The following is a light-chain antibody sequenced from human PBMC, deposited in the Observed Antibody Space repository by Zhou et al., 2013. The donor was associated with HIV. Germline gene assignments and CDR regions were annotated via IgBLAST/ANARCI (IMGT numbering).Light chain of an antibody. CDR3: QQYDNWPGT. J-gene: IGKJ1*01. CDR1: QSVSSN. Sequence: EIVMTQSPATLSVSSGTRATLSCWASQSVSSNLAWYQQRPGQAPRLLIYGASTRATGIPARFSGSGSGTEFTLTISTMQSEDFVVYYCQQYDNWPGTFGQGTKVEI. CDR2: GAS. V-gene: IGKV3-15*01.